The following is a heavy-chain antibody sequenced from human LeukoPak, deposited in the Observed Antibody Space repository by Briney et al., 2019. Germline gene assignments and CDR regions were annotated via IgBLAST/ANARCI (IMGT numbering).Heavy chain of an antibody. D-gene: IGHD1-26*01. V-gene: IGHV3-11*01. CDR1: GFTFSDYY. CDR3: ATPVGSHPTNMYYYYGMDV. J-gene: IGHJ6*02. Sequence: GGSLRLSCAASGFTFSDYYMSWIRQAPGKGLEWVSYISSSGSTIYYADSVKGRFTISRDNAKNSLYLQMNSLRAEDTAVYYCATPVGSHPTNMYYYYGMDVWGQGTTVTVSS. CDR2: ISSSGSTI.